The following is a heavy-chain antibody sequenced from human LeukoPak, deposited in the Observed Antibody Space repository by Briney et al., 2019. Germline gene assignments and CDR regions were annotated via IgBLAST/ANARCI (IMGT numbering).Heavy chain of an antibody. D-gene: IGHD6-13*01. J-gene: IGHJ4*02. CDR1: GFTLRDYS. CDR2: VNPGGSNT. Sequence: GGSLRLSCAGSGFTLRDYSVGWVRQAPGKGLEWVSAVNPGGSNTYCADSVRGLFSISRDNSENTLYLHLNSLRAGDTAICYCARSSWVDGGSHGESWYYFDYWGQGTLVTVSS. V-gene: IGHV3-23*01. CDR3: ARSSWVDGGSHGESWYYFDY.